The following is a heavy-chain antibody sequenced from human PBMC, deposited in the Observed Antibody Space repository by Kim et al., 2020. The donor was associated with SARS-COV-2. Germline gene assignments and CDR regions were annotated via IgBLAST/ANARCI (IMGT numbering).Heavy chain of an antibody. D-gene: IGHD6-13*01. CDR3: ARGRTETSSWYVWNGDYYYYGMDV. Sequence: GGSLRLSCAASGFTFSSYGMHWVRQAPGKGLEWVAVIWYDGSNKYYADSVKGRFTISRDNSKNTLYLQMNSLRAEDTAVYYCARGRTETSSWYVWNGDYYYYGMDVWGQGTTVTVSS. CDR1: GFTFSSYG. V-gene: IGHV3-33*01. J-gene: IGHJ6*02. CDR2: IWYDGSNK.